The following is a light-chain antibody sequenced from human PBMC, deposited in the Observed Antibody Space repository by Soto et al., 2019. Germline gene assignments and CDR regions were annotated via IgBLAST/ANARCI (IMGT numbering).Light chain of an antibody. J-gene: IGKJ4*01. CDR2: GAS. Sequence: EIVLTQSPGTLSLSPGERATLSCMASQTLSSNSLAWYQQGPCQTPRILVYGASNRGTGIPDKFNGSGSGTEFTLTISGLEPEDFAVYLWQQYESLPLTFGGGTTVDIK. CDR1: QTLSSNS. V-gene: IGKV3-20*01. CDR3: QQYESLPLT.